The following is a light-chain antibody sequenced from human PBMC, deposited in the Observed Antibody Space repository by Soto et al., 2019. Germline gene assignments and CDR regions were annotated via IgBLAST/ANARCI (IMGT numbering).Light chain of an antibody. CDR3: QQYYDYPFT. J-gene: IGKJ3*01. Sequence: AIRMTQSPSSFSASTGDRVTITCRASQGISTYLAWYQQKPGKAPKLLFYAASTLHSGVPSRFSGSGSGTDFTLTISCLQSEDFATYYCQQYYDYPFTFGPGTKVDIK. CDR2: AAS. V-gene: IGKV1-8*01. CDR1: QGISTY.